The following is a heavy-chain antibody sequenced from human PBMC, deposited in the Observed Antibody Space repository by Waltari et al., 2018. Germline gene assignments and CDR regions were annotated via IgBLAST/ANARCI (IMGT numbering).Heavy chain of an antibody. V-gene: IGHV1-69*14. J-gene: IGHJ4*02. CDR1: GTTFSSYA. Sequence: QVQLVHSGAEVTKPESSVKVSCTASGTTFSSYAISGVRQAPGQGLECMGRIIHIFGTANYAQKFQGRVTITADKSTITADMELSSLRSEDTAVYYCAHLTGTPPDYWGQGTLVTVSS. D-gene: IGHD1-20*01. CDR3: AHLTGTPPDY. CDR2: IIHIFGTA.